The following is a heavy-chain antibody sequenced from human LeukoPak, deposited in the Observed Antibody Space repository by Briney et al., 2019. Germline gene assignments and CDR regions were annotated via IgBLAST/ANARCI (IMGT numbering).Heavy chain of an antibody. Sequence: SETLSLTCTVSDGSISNYYWTWIRQPPGKELGWIGYIYYSGSTKTNPSLKSRVTISVDTSKNQFSLKLSSVTAADTAVYFCARETLEGKFDPWGQGTLVTVSS. CDR1: DGSISNYY. V-gene: IGHV4-59*01. J-gene: IGHJ5*02. CDR3: ARETLEGKFDP. CDR2: IYYSGST. D-gene: IGHD1-1*01.